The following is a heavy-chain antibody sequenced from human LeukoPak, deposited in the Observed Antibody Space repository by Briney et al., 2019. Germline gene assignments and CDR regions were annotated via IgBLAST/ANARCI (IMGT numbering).Heavy chain of an antibody. D-gene: IGHD2-15*01. J-gene: IGHJ4*02. Sequence: SETLSLTCAVYGGSFSGYYWSWIRQPPGKGLEWIGEINHSGSTNYNPSLKSRVTISVDTSKNQFSLKLSSVTAADTAVYYCARGYSVYVRVVVVVALGGAFDYWGQGTLVTVSS. V-gene: IGHV4-34*01. CDR3: ARGYSVYVRVVVVVALGGAFDY. CDR2: INHSGST. CDR1: GGSFSGYY.